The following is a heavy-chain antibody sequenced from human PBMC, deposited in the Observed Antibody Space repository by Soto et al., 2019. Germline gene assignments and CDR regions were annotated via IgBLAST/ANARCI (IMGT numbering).Heavy chain of an antibody. CDR2: INHSGGA. CDR3: SRTPYRRQLVRYYYYGLDV. D-gene: IGHD1-1*01. Sequence: SETLSLTCAVNGGSFSGFYWTWIRQSPGRGLEWIGEINHSGGARYSPSLKSRVTISLDTSNNQFSLKLSSVTAADTAVYYCSRTPYRRQLVRYYYYGLDVWGQGTTVTVSS. V-gene: IGHV4-34*01. J-gene: IGHJ6*02. CDR1: GGSFSGFY.